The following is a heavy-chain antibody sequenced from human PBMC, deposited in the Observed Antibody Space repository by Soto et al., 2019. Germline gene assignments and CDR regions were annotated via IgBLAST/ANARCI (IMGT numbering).Heavy chain of an antibody. CDR1: GGSFSGYY. V-gene: IGHV4-34*01. CDR3: ASFYYEGGY. D-gene: IGHD3-22*01. Sequence: SETLSLTCAVYGGSFSGYYWSWIRQPPGKGLEWIGEINHSGSTNYNPSLQSRVTISVDTAKNQFSLKLSTVTAADTAVYYCASFYYEGGYWGQGTLVTVSS. CDR2: INHSGST. J-gene: IGHJ4*02.